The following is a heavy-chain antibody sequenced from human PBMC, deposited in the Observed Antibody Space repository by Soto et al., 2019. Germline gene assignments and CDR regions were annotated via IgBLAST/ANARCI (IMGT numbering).Heavy chain of an antibody. J-gene: IGHJ4*02. CDR2: ISGSGGST. CDR1: GFTFSSYA. V-gene: IGHV3-23*01. D-gene: IGHD6-19*01. CDR3: ARRSSGWYFDY. Sequence: GGSLRLSCAASGFTFSSYAMSWVRQTPGKGLEWVSAISGSGGSTYYADSVKGRFTISRDNSKNTLYLQMNSLRAEDTAVYYCARRSSGWYFDYWGQGTLVTVSS.